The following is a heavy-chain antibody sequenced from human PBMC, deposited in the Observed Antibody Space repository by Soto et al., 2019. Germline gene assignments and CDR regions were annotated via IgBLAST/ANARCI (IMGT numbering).Heavy chain of an antibody. CDR1: GGTFSSYA. CDR3: ARWAGLRYFDWLPYYYYGMDV. V-gene: IGHV1-69*01. D-gene: IGHD3-9*01. Sequence: QVQLVQSGAEVKKPGSSVKVSCKASGGTFSSYAISWVRQAPGQGLEWMGGIIPILGTANYAQKFQGRVTITADESTSTAYKELSSLRSEDRAVYYCARWAGLRYFDWLPYYYYGMDVWGQGTTVTVSS. J-gene: IGHJ6*02. CDR2: IIPILGTA.